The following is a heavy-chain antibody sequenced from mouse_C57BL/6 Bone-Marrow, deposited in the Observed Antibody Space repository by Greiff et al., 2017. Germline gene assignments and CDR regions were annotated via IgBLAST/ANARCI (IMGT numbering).Heavy chain of an antibody. J-gene: IGHJ3*01. V-gene: IGHV1-42*01. CDR2: INPSTGGT. D-gene: IGHD1-3*01. CDR3: AIKVRRICAY. Sequence: EVKLQQSGPELVKPGASVKISCKASGYSFTGYYMNWVKQSPEKSLEWIGEINPSTGGTTYNQKFKAKATLTVDKSSSTAYMQLKSLTSEDSAVYYCAIKVRRICAYWGQGTLVTVSA. CDR1: GYSFTGYY.